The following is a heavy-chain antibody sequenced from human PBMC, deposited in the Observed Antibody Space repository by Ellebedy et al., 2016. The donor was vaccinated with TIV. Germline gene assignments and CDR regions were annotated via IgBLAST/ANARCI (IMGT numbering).Heavy chain of an antibody. J-gene: IGHJ4*02. CDR1: GFTFSSYG. Sequence: GESLKISXAASGFTFSSYGMHWVRQAPGKGLEWVAVIWSDGSNKYYADSVKGRFTISRDNSKNTLYLQMNSLRAEDTAVYYCANDYWDYWGQGTLVTVSS. V-gene: IGHV3-33*06. CDR3: ANDYWDY. CDR2: IWSDGSNK.